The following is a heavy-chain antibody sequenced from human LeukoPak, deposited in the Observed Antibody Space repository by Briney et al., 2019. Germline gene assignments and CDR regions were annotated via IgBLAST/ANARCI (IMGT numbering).Heavy chain of an antibody. J-gene: IGHJ4*02. Sequence: GRSLRLSCADSGFTLDDYAMHWVRQAPGKGLEWVSGISWNSGSIGYADSVQGRFTISRDNAKNSLYLQMNSLRAEDTALYYCAKDKSGGWDGVDYWGQGTLVTVSS. V-gene: IGHV3-9*01. CDR1: GFTLDDYA. CDR2: ISWNSGSI. D-gene: IGHD6-19*01. CDR3: AKDKSGGWDGVDY.